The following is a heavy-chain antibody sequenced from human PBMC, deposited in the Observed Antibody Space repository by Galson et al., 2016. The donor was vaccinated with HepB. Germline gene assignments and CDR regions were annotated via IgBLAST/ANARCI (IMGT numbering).Heavy chain of an antibody. V-gene: IGHV3-21*01. J-gene: IGHJ3*01. Sequence: SLRLSCAASGFTFSSYWMSWVRQAPGKGLEWVSSISSSSSYIYYADSVKGRFTIYRDNAKNSLYLQMNSLRAEDTAVYYCARATHTITYYYDSSGYKVDAFDVWGQGTMVTVSS. CDR2: ISSSSSYI. D-gene: IGHD3-22*01. CDR1: GFTFSSYW. CDR3: ARATHTITYYYDSSGYKVDAFDV.